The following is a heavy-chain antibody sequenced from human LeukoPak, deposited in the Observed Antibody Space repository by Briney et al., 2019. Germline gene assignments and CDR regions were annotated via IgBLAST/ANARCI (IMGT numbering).Heavy chain of an antibody. J-gene: IGHJ5*02. CDR2: IYYSGST. V-gene: IGHV4-59*01. CDR3: ARGISSGWYGGWFDP. D-gene: IGHD6-19*01. Sequence: PSETLSLTCTVSGGSISSYYWSWIRQPPGKGLEWIGYIYYSGSTNYNPSLKSRVTISVDTSKNQFSLKLSSVTAADTAVYYCARGISSGWYGGWFDPWGQGTLVTVSS. CDR1: GGSISSYY.